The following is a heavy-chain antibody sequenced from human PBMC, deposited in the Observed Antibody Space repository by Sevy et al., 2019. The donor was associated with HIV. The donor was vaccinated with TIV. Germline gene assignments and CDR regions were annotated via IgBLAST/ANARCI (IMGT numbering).Heavy chain of an antibody. CDR3: AHATIGRFDS. CDR1: GFTFSVYL. V-gene: IGHV3-7*01. Sequence: GGSLRLSCAASGFTFSVYLMNWVRQAPGKGLEWVANIKGDGSDKHYVDSVEGRFTISRDNGKNLLYLQMNSLRVEDPAVYYCAHATIGRFDSWGQGTLVTVSS. CDR2: IKGDGSDK. D-gene: IGHD3-16*01. J-gene: IGHJ4*02.